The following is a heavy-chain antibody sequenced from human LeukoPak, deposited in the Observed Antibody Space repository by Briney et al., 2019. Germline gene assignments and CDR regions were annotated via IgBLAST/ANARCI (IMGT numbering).Heavy chain of an antibody. CDR3: ARASTAGYSSSWYSWFDP. CDR2: INHSGST. V-gene: IGHV4-34*01. J-gene: IGHJ5*02. CDR1: GGSFSGYY. D-gene: IGHD6-13*01. Sequence: SETLSLTCAVYGGSFSGYYWSWIRQPPGQGLEWIGEINHSGSTNYKPSLKSRVTISVDTSKNQFSLKLSSVTATDTAVYYCARASTAGYSSSWYSWFDPWGEVSLVTVSS.